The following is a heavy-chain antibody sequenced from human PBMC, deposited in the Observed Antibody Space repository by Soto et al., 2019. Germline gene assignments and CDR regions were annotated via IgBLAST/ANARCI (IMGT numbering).Heavy chain of an antibody. V-gene: IGHV1-18*01. CDR3: ARETMLRGVNDY. D-gene: IGHD3-10*01. CDR2: ISVYTGTT. J-gene: IGHJ4*02. CDR1: GYPFSNHG. Sequence: QIQLVQSGAEVKKPGASVKVSCKTSGYPFSNHGITWVRQGPGQGFEWMGWISVYTGTTNYAQKFQGRVTMTTDTSARTAYMELRSRRSEDTAVYFCARETMLRGVNDYWGQGTRVIVSS.